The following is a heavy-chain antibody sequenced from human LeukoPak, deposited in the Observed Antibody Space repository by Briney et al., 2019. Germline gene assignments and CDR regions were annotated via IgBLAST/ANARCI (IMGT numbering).Heavy chain of an antibody. Sequence: ASVKVSCKASGYTFTGYYLHWVRQAPGQGLEWMGWINPNSGGTRYAQKFQGRVTVTRDTSISTTYMELSNLRSDDTAVYYCARGLAAAGVYWFDPWGQGTLVTVSS. V-gene: IGHV1-2*02. J-gene: IGHJ5*02. CDR2: INPNSGGT. D-gene: IGHD6-13*01. CDR1: GYTFTGYY. CDR3: ARGLAAAGVYWFDP.